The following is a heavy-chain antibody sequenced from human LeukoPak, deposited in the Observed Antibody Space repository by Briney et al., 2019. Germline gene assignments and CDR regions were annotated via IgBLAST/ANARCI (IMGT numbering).Heavy chain of an antibody. D-gene: IGHD3-10*01. Sequence: SETLSLTCTVSGGSISSSSYYWGWIRQPPGKGLEWIGSIYYSGSTYYNPSLKSRVTISVDTSKNQFSLKLSSVTAADMAVYYCARGPYGSGSYIYYYYYMDVWGKGTTVTVSS. J-gene: IGHJ6*03. CDR2: IYYSGST. CDR3: ARGPYGSGSYIYYYYYMDV. V-gene: IGHV4-39*07. CDR1: GGSISSSSYY.